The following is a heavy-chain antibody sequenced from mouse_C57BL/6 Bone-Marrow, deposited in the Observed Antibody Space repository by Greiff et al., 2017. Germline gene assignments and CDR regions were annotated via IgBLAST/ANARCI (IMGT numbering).Heavy chain of an antibody. Sequence: EVKVVESGEGLVKPGGPLKLSCAASGFTFSSYAMSWVRQTPEKRLEWVAYISSGGDYIYYADTVKGRFTISRDNARNTLYLQMSSLKSEDTAMYYCTRGGTSAWFAYWGQGTLGTVSA. CDR3: TRGGTSAWFAY. CDR2: ISSGGDYI. J-gene: IGHJ3*01. CDR1: GFTFSSYA. D-gene: IGHD3-3*01. V-gene: IGHV5-9-1*02.